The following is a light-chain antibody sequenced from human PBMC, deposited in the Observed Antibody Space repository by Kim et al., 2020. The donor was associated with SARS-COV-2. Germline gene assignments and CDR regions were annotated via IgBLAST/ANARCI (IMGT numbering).Light chain of an antibody. CDR1: QSVNNN. J-gene: IGKJ4*01. CDR3: QQYANWPLT. CDR2: DTS. V-gene: IGKV3-15*01. Sequence: VSPGQRVTLSCRASQSVNNNFLAWYQQKPGQAPRLLIYDTSNRATGVPDRFSGSGSGTEFTLIISSLQSEDFAVYYCQQYANWPLTFGGGTKVEI.